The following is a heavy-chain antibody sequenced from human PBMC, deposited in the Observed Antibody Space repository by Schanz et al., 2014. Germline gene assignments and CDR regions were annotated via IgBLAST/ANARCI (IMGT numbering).Heavy chain of an antibody. CDR2: FNPGNGGA. Sequence: QVQLVQSGAEVKKPGDSVTVSCKVSGFIFTGYFIHWIRQAPGQGLEWMGRFNPGNGGANFAEKFQGRVAMTSDTSIKTYAMELTRLTSDDTAVYYCARDWGHGYFGSGEHWGQGTLVTVSS. D-gene: IGHD3-10*01. CDR1: GFIFTGYF. J-gene: IGHJ4*02. V-gene: IGHV1-2*06. CDR3: ARDWGHGYFGSGEH.